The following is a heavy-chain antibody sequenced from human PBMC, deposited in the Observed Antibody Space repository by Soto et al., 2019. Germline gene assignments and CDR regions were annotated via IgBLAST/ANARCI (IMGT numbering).Heavy chain of an antibody. D-gene: IGHD2-15*01. CDR1: GFTFSDSA. Sequence: EVQLVESGGGLVQPGGSLKLSCAASGFTFSDSAMHWVRQASGKGLEWVGRIRSKPNTDATAYAASVKGRFTISRDDLKNTAYLQMNSLKTEDTALYYCTRHVDCSGGSCYSGYYYYMVVWVKGTTVTVSS. V-gene: IGHV3-73*01. CDR2: IRSKPNTDAT. J-gene: IGHJ6*03. CDR3: TRHVDCSGGSCYSGYYYYMVV.